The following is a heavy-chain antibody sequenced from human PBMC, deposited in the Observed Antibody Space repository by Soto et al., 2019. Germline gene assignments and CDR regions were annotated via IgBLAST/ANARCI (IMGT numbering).Heavy chain of an antibody. CDR3: AKSQKDAPSNYYGMDV. D-gene: IGHD2-15*01. J-gene: IGHJ6*02. CDR1: GFTFSSYA. V-gene: IGHV3-23*01. CDR2: ISGSGGST. Sequence: PGGSLRLSCAASGFTFSSYAMSWVRQAPGKGLEWVSAISGSGGSTYYADSVKGRFTISRDNSKNTLYLQMNSLRAEDTAVYYCAKSQKDAPSNYYGMDVWGQGTTVTVS.